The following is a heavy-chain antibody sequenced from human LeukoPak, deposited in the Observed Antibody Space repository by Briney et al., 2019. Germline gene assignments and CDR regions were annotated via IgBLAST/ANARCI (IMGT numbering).Heavy chain of an antibody. V-gene: IGHV3-53*01. CDR2: IYSGGST. D-gene: IGHD1-14*01. CDR3: AKVSLTRVNDY. Sequence: GGSLRLSCAASGFTVSSNYMSWVRQAPGKGLEWVSVIYSGGSTYYADSVKGRFTISRDNSKNTLYLQMNSLRAEDTAVYYCAKVSLTRVNDYWGQGTLVTVSS. CDR1: GFTVSSNY. J-gene: IGHJ4*02.